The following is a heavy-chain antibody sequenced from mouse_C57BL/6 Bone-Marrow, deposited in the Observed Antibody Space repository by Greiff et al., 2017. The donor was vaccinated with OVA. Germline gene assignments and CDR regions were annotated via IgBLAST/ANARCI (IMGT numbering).Heavy chain of an antibody. V-gene: IGHV2-2*01. D-gene: IGHD3-3*01. CDR3: ARKRGLLGGFAY. CDR1: GFSLTSYG. CDR2: IWSGGST. Sequence: QVQLQQSGPGLVQPSQSLSITCTVSGFSLTSYGVHWVRQSPGKGLVWLGVIWSGGSTDYNAAFISRLSISKYNSKSQVFFKMYSLQADDTAIYYCARKRGLLGGFAYWGQGTLVTVSA. J-gene: IGHJ3*01.